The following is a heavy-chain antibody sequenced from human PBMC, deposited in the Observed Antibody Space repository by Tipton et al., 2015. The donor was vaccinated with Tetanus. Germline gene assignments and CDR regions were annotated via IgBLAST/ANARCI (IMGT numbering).Heavy chain of an antibody. D-gene: IGHD3-9*01. CDR2: ISYDGSNK. J-gene: IGHJ6*02. V-gene: IGHV3-30*18. CDR3: AKDQGRLVTPDYYYYYGMDV. Sequence: SLRLSCAASGFTFSSYGMHWVRQAPGKGLEWVAVISYDGSNKYYADSVKGRFTISRDNSKNTLYLQMNSLRAEDTAVYYCAKDQGRLVTPDYYYYYGMDVWGQGTTVTVSS. CDR1: GFTFSSYG.